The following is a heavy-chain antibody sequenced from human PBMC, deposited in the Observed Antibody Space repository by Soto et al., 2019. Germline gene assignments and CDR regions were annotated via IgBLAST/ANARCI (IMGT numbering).Heavy chain of an antibody. CDR3: AGQEDGSTYYRAYDFAS. Sequence: PSETLSLTCTVSGGSISNSGYYWGWIRPPPGKGLEWIGSIYYSASTYYSPSLKSRVTISIDTSKNQFSPNLTSVTAADTAVYFCAGQEDGSTYYRAYDFASWGQGTLLTVSS. CDR1: GGSISNSGYY. D-gene: IGHD4-4*01. V-gene: IGHV4-39*01. CDR2: IYYSAST. J-gene: IGHJ4*02.